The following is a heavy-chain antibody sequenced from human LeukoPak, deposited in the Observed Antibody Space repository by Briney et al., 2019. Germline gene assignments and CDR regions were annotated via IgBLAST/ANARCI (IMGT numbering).Heavy chain of an antibody. CDR2: IWYDGSNK. V-gene: IGHV3-33*06. CDR1: GFTFSSYG. Sequence: GGSLRLSCAASGFTFSSYGMHWVRQAPGKGLEWVAVIWYDGSNKYYADSVKGRFTISRDNSKNTLYLQMNSLRAEDTAVYYCAKAALPTTRYYYMDVWGKGTTVTVSS. CDR3: AKAALPTTRYYYMDV. J-gene: IGHJ6*03. D-gene: IGHD1-26*01.